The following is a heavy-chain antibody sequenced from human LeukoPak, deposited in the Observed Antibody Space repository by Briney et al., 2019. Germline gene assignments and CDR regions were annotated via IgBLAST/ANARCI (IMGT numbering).Heavy chain of an antibody. CDR2: IYTSGNT. D-gene: IGHD4/OR15-4a*01. J-gene: IGHJ4*02. V-gene: IGHV4-4*07. CDR3: ARDGVVTMELDY. Sequence: KPSETLSLTCTVSGDSISNFYWSWIRQPAGKGLEWIGRIYTSGNTNYNPSLKSRVTISLDTSKNQFSLILRSVTATDTAMYYCARDGVVTMELDYWGQGTLVTVSS. CDR1: GDSISNFY.